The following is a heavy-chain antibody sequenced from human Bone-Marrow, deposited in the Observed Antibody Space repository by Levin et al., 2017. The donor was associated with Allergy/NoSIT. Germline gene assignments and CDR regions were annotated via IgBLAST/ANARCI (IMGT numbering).Heavy chain of an antibody. CDR1: DGSINTYF. J-gene: IGHJ4*02. CDR2: IHEIGST. V-gene: IGHV4-59*01. D-gene: IGHD2-21*02. Sequence: PSETLSLTCTVSDGSINTYFWHWIRQSPGRGLEWIGHIHEIGSTKYNPSLKSRVTISLDTSNNQFSLWLTSVTPADTAVYYCAGGWAPGGDYDASLSYWGQGTLVTVS. CDR3: AGGWAPGGDYDASLSY.